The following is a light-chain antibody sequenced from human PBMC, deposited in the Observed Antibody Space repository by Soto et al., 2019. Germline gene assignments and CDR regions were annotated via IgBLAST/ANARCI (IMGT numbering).Light chain of an antibody. V-gene: IGKV1-5*03. Sequence: DIQMTQSPSTLSASVGDRVTITCRASQSISSWLAWYQQNPGKAPKLLIYKASSLESGVPSRFSGSGSGTEFTLTISSVQPDDFATYYCQQYNSYTWTFGQGTKVEIK. CDR3: QQYNSYTWT. CDR2: KAS. CDR1: QSISSW. J-gene: IGKJ1*01.